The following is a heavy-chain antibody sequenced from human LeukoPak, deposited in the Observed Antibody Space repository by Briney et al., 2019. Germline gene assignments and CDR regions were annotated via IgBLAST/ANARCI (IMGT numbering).Heavy chain of an antibody. J-gene: IGHJ3*02. V-gene: IGHV3-74*01. CDR1: GLSVSAFS. Sequence: GGSLRLSCAASGLSVSAFSMHWVRQVPGKGLVWVSRFKWDGIISYADSVKGRFTISRDNAKNTVLLQMNSLRAEDTGLYYCAGEDVNPYKDASDIWGQGTMVTVSS. CDR3: AGEDVNPYKDASDI. CDR2: FKWDGII. D-gene: IGHD1-14*01.